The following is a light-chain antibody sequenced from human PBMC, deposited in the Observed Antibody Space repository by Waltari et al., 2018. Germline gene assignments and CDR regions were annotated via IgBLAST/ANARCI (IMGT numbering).Light chain of an antibody. CDR1: SSDVGGYNF. CDR2: DVN. CDR3: CSYTDSSTLV. J-gene: IGLJ3*02. Sequence: QSALSQPASVSGSPGQSLTLSCTGTSSDVGGYNFVSWYQQHPGKAPKLMSYDVNKRPSGVSNRFSGSKSGNTASLTISGLQAEDEADYYCCSYTDSSTLVFGGGTKLTVL. V-gene: IGLV2-23*02.